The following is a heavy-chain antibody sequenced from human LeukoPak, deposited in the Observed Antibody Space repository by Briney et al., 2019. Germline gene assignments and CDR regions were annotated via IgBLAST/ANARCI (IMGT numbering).Heavy chain of an antibody. CDR1: GFIISSFA. J-gene: IGHJ6*03. CDR3: AKTGVVVVGAVHNYYYYMDV. CDR2: STNDGTNT. D-gene: IGHD2-2*01. V-gene: IGHV3-30*02. Sequence: GGALRISCATSGFIISSFAMHWVRPAPGKGVEGVALSTNDGTNTFYAESVKGRFIISRDNSQNTLYLQMDSLRPEDTAVYYCAKTGVVVVGAVHNYYYYMDVWGKGTTVTVSS.